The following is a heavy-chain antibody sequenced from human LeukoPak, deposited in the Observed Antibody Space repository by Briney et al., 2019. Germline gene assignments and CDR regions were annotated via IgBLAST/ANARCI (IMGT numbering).Heavy chain of an antibody. CDR2: IWYDGSNK. CDR1: GFTFSSYG. CDR3: ARDGGSGSSYGMDV. D-gene: IGHD3-10*01. V-gene: IGHV3-33*01. J-gene: IGHJ6*02. Sequence: GRSLRLSCAASGFTFSSYGMHWVRQAPGKGLEGVAVIWYDGSNKYYADSVKGRFTISRDNSKNTLYLQMNSLRAEDTAVYYCARDGGSGSSYGMDVWGQGTTVTVSS.